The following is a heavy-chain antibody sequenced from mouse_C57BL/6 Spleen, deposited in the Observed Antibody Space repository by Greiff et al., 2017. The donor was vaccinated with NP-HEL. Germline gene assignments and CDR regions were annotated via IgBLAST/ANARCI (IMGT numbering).Heavy chain of an antibody. J-gene: IGHJ4*01. CDR3: ARGVTMVTTGAMNY. CDR1: GYAFSSYW. Sequence: VQLQQSGAELVKPGASVKISCKASGYAFSSYWMNWVKQRPGKGLEWIGQIYPGDGDTNYNGTFKGKATLTADNSSSTAYMQLSSRTCEVSAVYFCARGVTMVTTGAMNYWGQGTSVTVSS. V-gene: IGHV1-80*01. CDR2: IYPGDGDT. D-gene: IGHD2-1*01.